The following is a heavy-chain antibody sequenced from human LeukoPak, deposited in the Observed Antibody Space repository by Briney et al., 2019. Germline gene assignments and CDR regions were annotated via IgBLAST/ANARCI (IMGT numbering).Heavy chain of an antibody. D-gene: IGHD3-10*01. CDR3: ARDRGSPLYYYHYGMDV. V-gene: IGHV3-30-3*01. Sequence: GGSLRLSCAASGFTFSSYAMHWVRQAPGKGLEWVAVISYDGSNKYYADSVKGRFTISRDNSKNTLYLQMNSLRAEDTAVYYCARDRGSPLYYYHYGMDVWGQGTTVTVSS. CDR1: GFTFSSYA. CDR2: ISYDGSNK. J-gene: IGHJ6*02.